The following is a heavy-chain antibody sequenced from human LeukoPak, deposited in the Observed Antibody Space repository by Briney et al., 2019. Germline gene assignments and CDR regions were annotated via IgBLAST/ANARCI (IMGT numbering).Heavy chain of an antibody. CDR1: GFTFSSYS. CDR3: ARAPFMVRGVTLDY. CDR2: ISSSSSYI. D-gene: IGHD3-10*01. J-gene: IGHJ4*02. V-gene: IGHV3-21*01. Sequence: PGGSLRLSCAASGFTFSSYSMNWVRQAPGKGLEWVSSISSSSSYIYYADSVKGRFTISRDNAKNSLYLQMNSLRAEDTAVYYCARAPFMVRGVTLDYWGQGTLVTVSS.